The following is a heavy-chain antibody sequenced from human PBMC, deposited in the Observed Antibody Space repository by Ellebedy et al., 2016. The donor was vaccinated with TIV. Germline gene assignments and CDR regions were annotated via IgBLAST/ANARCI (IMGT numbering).Heavy chain of an antibody. CDR1: GSTFSYFS. Sequence: GGSLRLXXAASGSTFSYFSMNWVRQAPGKGLEWVSYISSSSTTIYYADSVKGRFTISRDNAKNTLYLQMDSLRAEDTALYYCAKHLVGAKKAFDVWGQGTLVTVSS. CDR2: ISSSSTTI. J-gene: IGHJ3*01. V-gene: IGHV3-48*04. CDR3: AKHLVGAKKAFDV. D-gene: IGHD1-26*01.